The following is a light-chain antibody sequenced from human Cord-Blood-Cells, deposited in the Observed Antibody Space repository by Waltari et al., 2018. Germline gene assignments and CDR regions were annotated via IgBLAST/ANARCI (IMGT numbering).Light chain of an antibody. Sequence: VIWMTQSPSLLSASTGHRVTISCRMSQRISSYLAWYQQKPGKAPELLIYAASTLPSRVPSRFSGSGSGADFTLTISCLQSEDFATYYCQQYYSVPQTFGQGTKVEIK. V-gene: IGKV1D-8*01. CDR2: AAS. J-gene: IGKJ1*01. CDR1: QRISSY. CDR3: QQYYSVPQT.